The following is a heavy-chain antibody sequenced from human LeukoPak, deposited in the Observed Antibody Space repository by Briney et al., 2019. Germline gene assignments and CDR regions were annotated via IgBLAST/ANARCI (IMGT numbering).Heavy chain of an antibody. V-gene: IGHV3-7*01. CDR2: IKQDGSEK. J-gene: IGHJ4*02. D-gene: IGHD3-22*01. Sequence: GGSLRLSCAASGFTFSSYWMSWVRQAPGKGLEWVANIKQDGSEKYYVDSVKGRFTISRDNAKNSLYLQMNSLRAEDTAVYYCARAHYYDSSGYLLNYWGQGTLVTVSS. CDR3: ARAHYYDSSGYLLNY. CDR1: GFTFSSYW.